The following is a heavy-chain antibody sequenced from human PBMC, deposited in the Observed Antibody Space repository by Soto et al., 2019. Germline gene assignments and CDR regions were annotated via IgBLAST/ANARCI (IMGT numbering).Heavy chain of an antibody. CDR2: IYYSGST. CDR3: ARAQQLGVDY. D-gene: IGHD6-6*01. Sequence: SETLSLTCTVSGGSISSYYWSWIRQPPGKGLEWIGYIYYSGSTNYNPSLKSRVTISVDTSKNQFSLKLSSVTAADTAVYYCARAQQLGVDYWGQGTLVTSPQ. CDR1: GGSISSYY. V-gene: IGHV4-59*01. J-gene: IGHJ4*02.